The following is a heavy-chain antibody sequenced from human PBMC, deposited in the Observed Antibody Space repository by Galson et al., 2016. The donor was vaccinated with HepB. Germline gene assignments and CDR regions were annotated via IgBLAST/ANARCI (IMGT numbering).Heavy chain of an antibody. CDR2: ISRSGDST. CDR3: VQGSTAPAV. J-gene: IGHJ6*04. CDR1: GFTSRNYG. V-gene: IGHV3-23*01. D-gene: IGHD1-26*01. Sequence: SLRLSCAASGFTSRNYGMTWVRQAPGKGLEVVSSISRSGDSTDYADSVKGRFTISRDNSQNTLSLQMNRLTADDTAIYYCVQGSTAPAVWGKGTTVTVSS.